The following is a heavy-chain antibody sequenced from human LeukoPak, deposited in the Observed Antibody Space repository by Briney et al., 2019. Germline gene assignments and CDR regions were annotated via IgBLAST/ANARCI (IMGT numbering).Heavy chain of an antibody. CDR2: IYSGGST. D-gene: IGHD2-15*01. CDR1: GFTVSSNY. Sequence: GGSLRLSCAASGFTVSSNYMSWVRQAPGKGLEWVSVIYSGGSTYYADSVKGRFTITRDNSKNTLYLQMNSLRAEDTAVYYCAREYCSGGSCYTDYWGQGTLVTVSS. J-gene: IGHJ4*02. V-gene: IGHV3-66*01. CDR3: AREYCSGGSCYTDY.